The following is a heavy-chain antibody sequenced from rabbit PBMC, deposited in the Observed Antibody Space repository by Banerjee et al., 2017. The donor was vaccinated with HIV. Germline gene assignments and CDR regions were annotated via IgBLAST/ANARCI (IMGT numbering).Heavy chain of an antibody. V-gene: IGHV1S45*01. D-gene: IGHD4-1*01. CDR1: GFSFSNKYV. CDR2: IYGGSSGST. Sequence: QEQLEESGGDLVKPEGSLTLTCTASGFSFSNKYVMCWVRQAPGKGLEWIACIYGGSSGSTYYASWAKGRFTISKTSSTTVTLQMTSLTAADTATYFCARDLAGAIGWNFGLWGPGTLVTVS. CDR3: ARDLAGAIGWNFGL. J-gene: IGHJ6*01.